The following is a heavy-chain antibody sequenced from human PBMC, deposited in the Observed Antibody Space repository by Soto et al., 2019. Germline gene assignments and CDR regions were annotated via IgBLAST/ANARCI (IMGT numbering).Heavy chain of an antibody. CDR2: IIGSGGST. J-gene: IGHJ4*02. CDR1: GFTFNSYA. Sequence: VQLLESGGGLVQPGGSLRLSCAASGFTFNSYAMSWVRQAPGKGLEWVSTIIGSGGSTYYADSVKGRFSVSRVNSKNTLYLQMNSLRAEDTAVYYCAKDRNYYDSSGYDYWGQGTLVTVSS. D-gene: IGHD3-22*01. V-gene: IGHV3-23*01. CDR3: AKDRNYYDSSGYDY.